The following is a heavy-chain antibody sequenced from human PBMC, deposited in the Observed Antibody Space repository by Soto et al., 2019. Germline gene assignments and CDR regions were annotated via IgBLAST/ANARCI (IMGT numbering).Heavy chain of an antibody. J-gene: IGHJ5*02. CDR1: GYTFTGYY. D-gene: IGHD3-10*01. V-gene: IGHV1-2*02. CDR3: ARDPSVGSRGRFDP. Sequence: ASVKVSCKASGYTFTGYYMHWVRQATGQGLEWMGWINPNSGGTNYAQKFQGRVTMTRDTSISTAYMELSRLRSDDTAVYYCARDPSVGSRGRFDPWGQGTLVTGSS. CDR2: INPNSGGT.